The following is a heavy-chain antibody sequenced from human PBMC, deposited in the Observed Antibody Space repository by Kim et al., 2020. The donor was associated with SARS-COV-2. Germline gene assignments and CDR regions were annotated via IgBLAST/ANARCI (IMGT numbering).Heavy chain of an antibody. Sequence: SETLSLTCAVYGGSFSGYYWSWIRQPPGKGLEWIGEINHSGSTNYNPSLKSRVTISVDTSKNQFSLKLSSVTAADTAVYYFARRKIGYSYGYDYYGMDVWGQGTTVTVSS. J-gene: IGHJ6*02. D-gene: IGHD5-18*01. CDR1: GGSFSGYY. CDR2: INHSGST. CDR3: ARRKIGYSYGYDYYGMDV. V-gene: IGHV4-34*01.